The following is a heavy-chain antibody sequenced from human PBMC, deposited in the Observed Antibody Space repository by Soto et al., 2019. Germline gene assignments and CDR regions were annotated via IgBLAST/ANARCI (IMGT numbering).Heavy chain of an antibody. CDR2: IYSGGST. CDR3: ARGGGIVVVTAPYDH. Sequence: PGGSLRLSCAASGFTVSSNYMSWVRQAPGKGLEWVSVIYSGGSTYYADSVKGRFTISRDNSKNTLYLQMNSLTSEDTAVYYCARGGGIVVVTAPYDHWGQGTLVTVSS. CDR1: GFTVSSNY. J-gene: IGHJ4*02. D-gene: IGHD2-21*02. V-gene: IGHV3-53*05.